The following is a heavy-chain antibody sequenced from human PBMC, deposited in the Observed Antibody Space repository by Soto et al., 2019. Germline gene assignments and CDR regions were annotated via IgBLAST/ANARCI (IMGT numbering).Heavy chain of an antibody. Sequence: QVQLVQSGAEVKKPGSSVKVSCKASGGTFSSYAISWVRQAPGQGLEWMGGIIPIFGTANYAQKFQGRVTITADESKSTAYMELSSLRSEDTAVYYCARSANSGSYYSRYYGMDVWGQGTTVTVSS. CDR3: ARSANSGSYYSRYYGMDV. D-gene: IGHD1-26*01. CDR2: IIPIFGTA. V-gene: IGHV1-69*01. J-gene: IGHJ6*02. CDR1: GGTFSSYA.